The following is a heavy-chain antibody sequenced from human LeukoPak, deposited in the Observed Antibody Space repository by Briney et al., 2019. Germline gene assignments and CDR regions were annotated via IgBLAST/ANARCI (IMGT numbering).Heavy chain of an antibody. Sequence: PSETLSLTCTVSGGSISSYYWSWIRQPPGKGLEWIGYIYTSGSTNYNPSLKSRVTISVDTSKNQFSLKLSSVTAADTAVYYCARGDYDFWSGYAGAFDILGQGTMVTVSS. V-gene: IGHV4-4*09. CDR1: GGSISSYY. D-gene: IGHD3-3*01. CDR3: ARGDYDFWSGYAGAFDI. CDR2: IYTSGST. J-gene: IGHJ3*02.